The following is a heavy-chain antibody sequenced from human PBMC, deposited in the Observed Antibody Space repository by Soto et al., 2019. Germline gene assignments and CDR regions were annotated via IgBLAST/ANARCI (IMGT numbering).Heavy chain of an antibody. CDR2: ISAYNGNT. CDR3: ARDGPPLDS. CDR1: GYTFTSYA. V-gene: IGHV1-18*01. J-gene: IGHJ4*02. Sequence: QVQLVQSGAEVKKPGASVKVSCKASGYTFTSYAISWVRQAPGQGLEWMGWISAYNGNTNYAQKLQGRVTMTTDTSRRTAYLGRRGQRPDDTPVYSCARDGPPLDSGGQGTLVTVSS.